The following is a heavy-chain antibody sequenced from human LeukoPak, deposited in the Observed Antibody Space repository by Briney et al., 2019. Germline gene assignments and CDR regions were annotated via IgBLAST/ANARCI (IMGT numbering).Heavy chain of an antibody. CDR2: ISSSGSTI. CDR1: GFTFSDYY. CDR3: AKPARRYSYGSTSSYFDY. Sequence: TGGSLRLSCAASGFTFSDYYMSWIRQAPGKGLEWVSYISSSGSTIYYADSVKGRFTISRDNAKNSLYLQMNSLRAEDTAVYYCAKPARRYSYGSTSSYFDYWGQGTLVTVSS. D-gene: IGHD5-18*01. J-gene: IGHJ4*02. V-gene: IGHV3-11*01.